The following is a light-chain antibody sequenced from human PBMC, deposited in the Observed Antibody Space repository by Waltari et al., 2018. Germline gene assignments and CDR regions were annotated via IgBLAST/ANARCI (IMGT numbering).Light chain of an antibody. CDR1: QSLLHSSNNKNY. V-gene: IGKV4-1*01. CDR3: QQYYSPPWT. J-gene: IGKJ1*01. CDR2: WAS. Sequence: DIVMTQSPDSRAVSLGERATINCKSSQSLLHSSNNKNYLAWYQQKPGQPPELLFYWASTRESGVPDRFSGSGSGTDFTLTISSLQAEDVAVFYCQQYYSPPWTFGQGTKVEIK.